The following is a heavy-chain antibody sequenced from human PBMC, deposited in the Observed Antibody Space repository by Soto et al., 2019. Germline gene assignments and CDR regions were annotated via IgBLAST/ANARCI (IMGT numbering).Heavy chain of an antibody. V-gene: IGHV4-34*01. CDR2: INHSGST. D-gene: IGHD2-2*01. Sequence: SETLSLTCAVYGGSFSGYYWSWIRQPPGKGLEWIGEINHSGSTNYNPSLKSRVTISVDTSKNQFSLKLSSVTAADTAVYYCARGAVVVPAAFYYMDVWGKGTTVTVS. CDR3: ARGAVVVPAAFYYMDV. J-gene: IGHJ6*03. CDR1: GGSFSGYY.